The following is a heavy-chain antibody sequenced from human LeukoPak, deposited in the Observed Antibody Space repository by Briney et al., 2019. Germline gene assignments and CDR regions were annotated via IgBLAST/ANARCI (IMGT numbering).Heavy chain of an antibody. D-gene: IGHD6-13*01. CDR2: ISGRGGST. Sequence: QPGGSLRLSCAASGFTFSSYAMSWVRQAPGKGLEWVSAISGRGGSTNYPASGKGRFTISRDNAKNTLYLQMNSLRAEDTAVYYCAKNRDTDSSSWYFGDPYLDYWGQGTLVTVSS. CDR3: AKNRDTDSSSWYFGDPYLDY. V-gene: IGHV3-23*01. J-gene: IGHJ4*02. CDR1: GFTFSSYA.